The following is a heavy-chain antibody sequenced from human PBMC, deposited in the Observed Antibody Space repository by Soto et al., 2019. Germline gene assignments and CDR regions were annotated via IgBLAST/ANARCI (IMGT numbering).Heavy chain of an antibody. CDR1: GFTFDDYT. J-gene: IGHJ4*02. V-gene: IGHV3-43*01. Sequence: GGSLRLSCAASGFTFDDYTMHWVRQAPGKGLEWVSLISWDGGSTYYADSVKGRFTISRDNTKNSLYVQMNSLRTEDTALYYCAKGDGASYCSSSSCSIDYWGQGTLVTVSS. CDR2: ISWDGGST. D-gene: IGHD2-2*01. CDR3: AKGDGASYCSSSSCSIDY.